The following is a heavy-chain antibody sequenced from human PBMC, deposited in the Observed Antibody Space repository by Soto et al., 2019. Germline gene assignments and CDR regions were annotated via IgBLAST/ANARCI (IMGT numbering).Heavy chain of an antibody. Sequence: ASVKVSCKASGYTFTSYGISWVRQAPGQGLEWMGWISAYNGNTNYAQKLQGRVTMTTDTSTSTAYMELRSLRSDDTAVYYCARTPTPRSGSYPTLYDAFDIWGQGTMVTVSS. D-gene: IGHD3-10*01. CDR2: ISAYNGNT. CDR3: ARTPTPRSGSYPTLYDAFDI. V-gene: IGHV1-18*01. CDR1: GYTFTSYG. J-gene: IGHJ3*02.